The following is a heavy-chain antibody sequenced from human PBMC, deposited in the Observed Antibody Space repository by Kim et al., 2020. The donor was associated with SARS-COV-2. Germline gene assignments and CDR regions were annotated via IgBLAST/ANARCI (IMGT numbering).Heavy chain of an antibody. V-gene: IGHV1-46*01. Sequence: ASVKVSCKASGYTFTSYYMHWVRQAPGQGLEWMGIINPSGGSTSYAQKFQGRVTMTRDTSTSTVYMELSSLRSEDTAVYYCARDWGRGAARLSNWYFDLWGRGTLVTVSS. CDR3: ARDWGRGAARLSNWYFDL. D-gene: IGHD6-6*01. CDR2: INPSGGST. J-gene: IGHJ2*01. CDR1: GYTFTSYY.